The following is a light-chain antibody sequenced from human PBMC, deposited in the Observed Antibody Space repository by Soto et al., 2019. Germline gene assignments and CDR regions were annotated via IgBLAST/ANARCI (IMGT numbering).Light chain of an antibody. CDR3: CTYAGSDTSLV. CDR2: DVS. Sequence: QSALTHPRSVSGAPVQSVTISCTGTSSDVGGYNYVSWYQQNPGKAPELMIYDVSKRPSGVPDRFSGSKSGNTACLANSGLQAEDEAEYCCCTYAGSDTSLVFGPGIKLTVL. J-gene: IGLJ1*01. V-gene: IGLV2-11*01. CDR1: SSDVGGYNY.